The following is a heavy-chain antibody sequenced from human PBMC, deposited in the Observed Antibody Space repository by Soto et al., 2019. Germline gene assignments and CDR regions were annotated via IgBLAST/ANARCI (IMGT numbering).Heavy chain of an antibody. Sequence: SVKVSCKASGGTFSSYAISWVRQAPGQGLEWMGGIIPIFGTANYAQKFQGRVTITADESTSTAYMELSSLRSEDTAVYYCARDQGLGVLRYFNYWGQGTLVTVSS. CDR1: GGTFSSYA. V-gene: IGHV1-69*13. J-gene: IGHJ4*02. D-gene: IGHD3-9*01. CDR3: ARDQGLGVLRYFNY. CDR2: IIPIFGTA.